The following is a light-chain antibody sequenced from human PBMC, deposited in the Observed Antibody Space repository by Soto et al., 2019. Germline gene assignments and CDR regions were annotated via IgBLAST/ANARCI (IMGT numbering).Light chain of an antibody. Sequence: QSALTQPPSVSGTPGQTVTISCTGSSSTIGAGYDVHWYQQLPGTAPKLLVFANNNRPAGVPDRFSGSKSGTSTSLAITGLQAEDEATYYCQSYHTSLTGVFGTGTKVTVL. J-gene: IGLJ1*01. V-gene: IGLV1-40*01. CDR1: SSTIGAGYD. CDR2: ANN. CDR3: QSYHTSLTGV.